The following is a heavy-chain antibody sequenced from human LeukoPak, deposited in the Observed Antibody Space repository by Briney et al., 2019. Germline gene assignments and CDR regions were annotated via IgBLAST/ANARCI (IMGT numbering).Heavy chain of an antibody. V-gene: IGHV3-21*01. Sequence: GGSLRLSCAASGFTFSVYSMSWTRQAPEKGLEWVSSISSTTYTYYADSVKGRFTISRDNSKNSLYLQMNSLTAEDTALYYCARDGSGWSRDVWGQGTTVTVSS. D-gene: IGHD6-19*01. CDR1: GFTFSVYS. CDR3: ARDGSGWSRDV. J-gene: IGHJ6*02. CDR2: ISSTTYT.